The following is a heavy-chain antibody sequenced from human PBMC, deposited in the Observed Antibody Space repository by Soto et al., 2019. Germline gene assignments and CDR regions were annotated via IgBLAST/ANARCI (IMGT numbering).Heavy chain of an antibody. CDR1: GFTFSGSA. Sequence: GGSLRLSCAASGFTFSGSAMHWVRQASGKGLEWVGRIRSKANSYATAYAASVKGRFTISRDDSKNTAYLQMNSLKTDDTAVYYCTTVTDAFDIWGQGTMVTVSS. J-gene: IGHJ3*02. D-gene: IGHD4-4*01. CDR2: IRSKANSYAT. CDR3: TTVTDAFDI. V-gene: IGHV3-73*01.